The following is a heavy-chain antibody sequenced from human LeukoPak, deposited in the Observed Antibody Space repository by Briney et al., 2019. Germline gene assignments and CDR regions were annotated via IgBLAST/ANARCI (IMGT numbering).Heavy chain of an antibody. D-gene: IGHD2-21*01. J-gene: IGHJ4*02. CDR2: INQDGSEK. V-gene: IGHV3-7*04. CDR3: ARDPRGPAYSDY. Sequence: GGSLRLSCAASGFTFTRYWMSWVRRAPGRGLEWVANINQDGSEKYYEDSVKGRFTISRDNANNSLYLQMNSLRAEDTAVYYCARDPRGPAYSDYWGQGTLVTVSS. CDR1: GFTFTRYW.